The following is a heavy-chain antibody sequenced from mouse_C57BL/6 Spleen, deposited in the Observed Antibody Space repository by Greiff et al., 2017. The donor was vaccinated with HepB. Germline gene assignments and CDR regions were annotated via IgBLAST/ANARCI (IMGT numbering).Heavy chain of an antibody. CDR2: ISDGGSYT. D-gene: IGHD5-1*01. J-gene: IGHJ2*01. Sequence: EVKVEESGGGLVKPGGSLKLSCAASGFTFSSYAMSWVRQTPEKRLEWVATISDGGSYTYYPDNVKGRFTISRDNAKNNLYLQMSHLKSEDTAMYYCARVPRDWGQGTTLTVSS. V-gene: IGHV5-4*03. CDR1: GFTFSSYA. CDR3: ARVPRD.